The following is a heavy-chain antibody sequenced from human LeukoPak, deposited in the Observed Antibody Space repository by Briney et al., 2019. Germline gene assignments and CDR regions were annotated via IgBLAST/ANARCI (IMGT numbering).Heavy chain of an antibody. J-gene: IGHJ6*04. D-gene: IGHD3-9*01. V-gene: IGHV1-18*04. CDR2: ISAYKGNT. CDR1: GYTFTSYG. CDR3: AREKFDILTGYSWSRGMDV. Sequence: ASVKVSCKASGYTFTSYGISWVRQAPGQGLEWMGWISAYKGNTNYAQKLQGRVTMTTDTSTSTAYMELRSLRSDDTAVYYCAREKFDILTGYSWSRGMDVWGKGTTVTVSS.